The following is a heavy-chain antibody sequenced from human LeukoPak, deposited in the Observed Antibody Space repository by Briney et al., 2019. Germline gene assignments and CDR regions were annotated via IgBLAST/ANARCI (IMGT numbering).Heavy chain of an antibody. V-gene: IGHV3-30*18. CDR3: AKDDYGMDV. CDR1: GFTFSSYG. Sequence: GGSLRLSCAASGFTFSSYGMHWVRQAPGKGLEWVAVISYDGTTKYYADSVKGQFTISRDNSGNTLSLQMNSLRAEDTAVYYCAKDDYGMDVWGQGTTVTVSS. J-gene: IGHJ6*02. CDR2: ISYDGTTK.